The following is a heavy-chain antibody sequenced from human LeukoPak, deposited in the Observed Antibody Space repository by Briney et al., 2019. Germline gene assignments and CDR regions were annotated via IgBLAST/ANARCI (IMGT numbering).Heavy chain of an antibody. V-gene: IGHV4-39*07. CDR1: GVSISSSSYY. CDR3: ARVPYSGDPLDAFDI. CDR2: IYYSGST. Sequence: PSETLSLTCTVSGVSISSSSYYWGWIRQPPGKGLEWIGSIYYSGSTYYNPSLKSLVTISVDTSKNQFSLKLSSVTAADTAVYYCARVPYSGDPLDAFDIWGQGTMVTVSS. D-gene: IGHD1-26*01. J-gene: IGHJ3*02.